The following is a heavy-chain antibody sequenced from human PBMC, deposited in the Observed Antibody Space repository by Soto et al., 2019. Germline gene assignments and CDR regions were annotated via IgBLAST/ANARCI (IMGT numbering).Heavy chain of an antibody. CDR3: AHRPITFMASWFDP. V-gene: IGHV2-5*02. D-gene: IGHD3-16*01. CDR2: VYWDDDK. J-gene: IGHJ5*02. CDR1: GFSLSTSGAA. Sequence: QITLKESGPTLVKPAQTLTLTCTFSGFSLSTSGAAVGWLRQPPGKAPEWLALVYWDDDKRYSPSLKSRLTITKDTSKNQVVLTMTNMEPVDTATYYCAHRPITFMASWFDPWGQGIPVTVSS.